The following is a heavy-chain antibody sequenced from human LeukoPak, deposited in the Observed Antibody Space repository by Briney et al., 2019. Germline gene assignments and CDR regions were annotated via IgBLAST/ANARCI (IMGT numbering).Heavy chain of an antibody. Sequence: GGSLRLSCAASGFTFSSYAMSWVRQAPGKALEWVSTISGSGGSTYYADSVKGRFTISRDNSKNTLYLQLNSLRAEDTAVYYCAKDLYSGSYYVWYYWGQGTLVTVSS. V-gene: IGHV3-23*01. J-gene: IGHJ4*02. D-gene: IGHD1-26*01. CDR3: AKDLYSGSYYVWYY. CDR2: ISGSGGST. CDR1: GFTFSSYA.